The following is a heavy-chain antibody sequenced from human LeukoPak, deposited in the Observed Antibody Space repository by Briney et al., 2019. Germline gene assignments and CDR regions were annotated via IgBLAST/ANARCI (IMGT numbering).Heavy chain of an antibody. V-gene: IGHV3-21*01. CDR2: ISSSSSYI. Sequence: PGGSLRRSCAASGFTFNNYSMNWVRQDPGKGLESVSSISSSSSYIYYADSVKGRFTISRDNAKNSLFLHMNSLGAEDAAVYYCAREINLVGAINYWGQGTLVTVSS. D-gene: IGHD1-26*01. CDR3: AREINLVGAINY. J-gene: IGHJ4*02. CDR1: GFTFNNYS.